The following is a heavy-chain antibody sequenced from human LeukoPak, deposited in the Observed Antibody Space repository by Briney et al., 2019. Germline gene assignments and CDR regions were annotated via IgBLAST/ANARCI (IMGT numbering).Heavy chain of an antibody. V-gene: IGHV1-8*01. J-gene: IGHJ4*02. CDR1: GYTFTSYD. D-gene: IGHD3-22*01. Sequence: ASVKVSCKASGYTFTSYDINWVRQAPGQGLEWMGWMNPNSGNTGYAQKFQGRVTMTRNTSISTAYMELSSLRSEDTAVYYCARGGSGGYYYDSSGFDFDYWGQGTLVTVSS. CDR2: MNPNSGNT. CDR3: ARGGSGGYYYDSSGFDFDY.